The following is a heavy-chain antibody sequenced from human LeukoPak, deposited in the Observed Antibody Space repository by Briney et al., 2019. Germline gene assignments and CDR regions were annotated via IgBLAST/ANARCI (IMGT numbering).Heavy chain of an antibody. CDR2: ISWNSGSI. D-gene: IGHD3-22*01. CDR1: GFTFDDYG. CDR3: AKDMSPSDSSGYWGFAFDI. Sequence: GGSLRLSCAASGFTFDDYGMHWVRQGPGRGLEWVSGISWNSGSIGYADSVKGRFTISRDNAKNSPDLQMNSLRAEDTALYFCAKDMSPSDSSGYWGFAFDIWGQGTMVTVSS. J-gene: IGHJ3*02. V-gene: IGHV3-9*01.